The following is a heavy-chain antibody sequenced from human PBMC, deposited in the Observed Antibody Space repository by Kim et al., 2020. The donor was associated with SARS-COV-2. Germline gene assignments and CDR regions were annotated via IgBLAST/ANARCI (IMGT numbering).Heavy chain of an antibody. Sequence: SETLSLTCTVSGGSISNYYWTWIRQPPGQGLEWIGDIYYSGIRNYNPTLKSRVTISLYTSKNLFSLILTSVTAADAAVYSCARHDGRGTGQDGFDVWGQGTMVTVSS. CDR2: IYYSGIR. J-gene: IGHJ3*01. V-gene: IGHV4-59*08. CDR3: ARHDGRGTGQDGFDV. D-gene: IGHD1-26*01. CDR1: GGSISNYY.